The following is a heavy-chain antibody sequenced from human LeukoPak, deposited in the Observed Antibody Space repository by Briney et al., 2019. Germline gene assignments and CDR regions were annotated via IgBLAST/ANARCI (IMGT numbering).Heavy chain of an antibody. CDR1: GFTFSSYS. CDR3: AKDSPLVGIAVAGTYPDYYCYGMDV. V-gene: IGHV3-21*04. J-gene: IGHJ6*02. D-gene: IGHD6-19*01. CDR2: ISSSSSYI. Sequence: PGGSLRLSCAASGFTFSSYSMNWVRQAPGKGLEWVSSISSSSSYIYYADSVKGRFTISRDNAKNSLYLQMNSLRAEDTAVYYCAKDSPLVGIAVAGTYPDYYCYGMDVWGQGTTVTVSS.